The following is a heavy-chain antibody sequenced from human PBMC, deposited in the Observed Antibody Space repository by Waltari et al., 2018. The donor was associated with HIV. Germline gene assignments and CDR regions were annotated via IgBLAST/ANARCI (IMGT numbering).Heavy chain of an antibody. Sequence: QVQLVESGGGVVQPGRSLRLSCAAFGFPFRGYGLPWVRQAPGKGLEWVAVIWHDETNKYYADSVTGRFTISRDNSMNTLYLQMNSLRAEDTAMYYCAKEDSSSSDPHYFDYWGQGTLVTVSS. V-gene: IGHV3-30*18. CDR3: AKEDSSSSDPHYFDY. CDR2: IWHDETNK. CDR1: GFPFRGYG. J-gene: IGHJ4*02. D-gene: IGHD6-6*01.